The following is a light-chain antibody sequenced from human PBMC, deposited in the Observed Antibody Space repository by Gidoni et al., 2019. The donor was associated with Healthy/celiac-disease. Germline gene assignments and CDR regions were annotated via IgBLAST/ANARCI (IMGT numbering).Light chain of an antibody. CDR3: QQRSNWPPAVT. Sequence: EIVLTQSPATLSWSPGERATLSCRASQSVSSYLAWYQQKPGHAPRLLIYDASNRATGIPARFSGSGSGTDFTLTISSLEPEDFAVYYCQQRSNWPPAVTFGPGTKVDIK. J-gene: IGKJ3*01. CDR2: DAS. V-gene: IGKV3-11*01. CDR1: QSVSSY.